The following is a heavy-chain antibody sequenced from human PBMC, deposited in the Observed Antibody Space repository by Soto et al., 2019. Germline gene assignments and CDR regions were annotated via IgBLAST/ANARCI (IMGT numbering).Heavy chain of an antibody. D-gene: IGHD1-26*01. J-gene: IGHJ4*02. CDR1: GFTFSRYA. CDR3: ARRGSGSYYDC. CDR2: ISGSGDST. V-gene: IGHV3-23*01. Sequence: EVQLLESGGGLVQPGGSLRLSCAASGFTFSRYAMRWVRQAPGKGLEWVSAISGSGDSTYYADSEKGRFTISRDNAKNTLYLQRNSLRAEDTAICYCARRGSGSYYDCWGQGTLVTVSS.